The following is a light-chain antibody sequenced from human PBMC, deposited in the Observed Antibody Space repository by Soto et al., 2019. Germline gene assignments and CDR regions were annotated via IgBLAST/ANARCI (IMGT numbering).Light chain of an antibody. CDR1: QGISSY. CDR3: KQYNSYWT. CDR2: DAS. V-gene: IGKV1-9*01. Sequence: IQLTQSPSYMVASVGDRVTRTCRASQGISSYLAWYQQKPGKDPKLLIYDASSLESGVPSRFSGSGSGTEFTLRISSLQPDDFATYYCKQYNSYWTFGNGTKVDIK. J-gene: IGKJ1*01.